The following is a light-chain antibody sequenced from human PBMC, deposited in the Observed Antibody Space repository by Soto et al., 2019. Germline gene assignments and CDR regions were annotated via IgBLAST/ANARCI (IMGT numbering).Light chain of an antibody. CDR1: QSISNS. CDR2: GAS. CDR3: QQYNNWPPMT. Sequence: EIVMTQSPASLSVSPGETATLSCRASQSISNSLAWYQQKPGQAPSLLIYGASTRATGIPARFSGSGSGTEFTRTISSLQSEDSALYYCQQYNNWPPMTCGQGTKLEIK. J-gene: IGKJ2*01. V-gene: IGKV3-15*01.